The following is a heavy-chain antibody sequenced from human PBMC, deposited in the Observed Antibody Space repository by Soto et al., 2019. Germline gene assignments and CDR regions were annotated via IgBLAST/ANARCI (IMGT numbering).Heavy chain of an antibody. V-gene: IGHV4-34*01. Sequence: SETLSLTCAVYGGSFTGYFWTWIRQPPGKGPEWIGQINRLGTTTYNPSLKSRVTISIDTSKIQFSLNLTSVTAADTAVYYCARGPRDGMDVWGQGTTVTVS. CDR2: INRLGTT. J-gene: IGHJ6*02. CDR1: GGSFTGYF. CDR3: ARGPRDGMDV.